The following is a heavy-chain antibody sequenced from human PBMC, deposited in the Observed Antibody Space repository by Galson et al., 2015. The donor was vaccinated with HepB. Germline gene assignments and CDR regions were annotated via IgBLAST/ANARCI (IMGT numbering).Heavy chain of an antibody. CDR1: GYTFTGYY. Sequence: SVKVSCKASGYTFTGYYMHWVRQAPGQGLDWVGIIHPSSGSTRYAQSLQGRVTMTTDTSTSTVHMELSSLTPEDTAVYYCARTSAGGSIGDEAFDIWGQGTLVIVSS. V-gene: IGHV1-46*04. D-gene: IGHD6-13*01. J-gene: IGHJ3*02. CDR3: ARTSAGGSIGDEAFDI. CDR2: IHPSSGST.